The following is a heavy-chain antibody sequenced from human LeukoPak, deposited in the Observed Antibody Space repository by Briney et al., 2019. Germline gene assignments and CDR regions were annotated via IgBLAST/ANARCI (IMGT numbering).Heavy chain of an antibody. V-gene: IGHV3-30*02. Sequence: GGSLRLSCAASGFTFSNYGMHWVRQAPGKGLEWVSFIRYDGSNKNYVDSVKGRFTISRDNSKNTVDLEMNSLRAEDTAVYYCAKGVSRHGYNYFDYWGQGTLVTVSS. J-gene: IGHJ4*02. CDR3: AKGVSRHGYNYFDY. CDR2: IRYDGSNK. CDR1: GFTFSNYG. D-gene: IGHD5-24*01.